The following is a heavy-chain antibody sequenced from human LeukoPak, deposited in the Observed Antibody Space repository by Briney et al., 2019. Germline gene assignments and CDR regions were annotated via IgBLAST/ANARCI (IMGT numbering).Heavy chain of an antibody. D-gene: IGHD3-22*01. J-gene: IGHJ4*02. Sequence: GRSLRLSCAASGFTFSSYAMHWVRQAPGKGLEWVAVISYDGSNKYYADSVKGRFTISRDNSKNTLYPQMNSLRAEDTAVYYCASGRHSSGWTHYFDYWGQGTLVTVSS. V-gene: IGHV3-30-3*01. CDR3: ASGRHSSGWTHYFDY. CDR1: GFTFSSYA. CDR2: ISYDGSNK.